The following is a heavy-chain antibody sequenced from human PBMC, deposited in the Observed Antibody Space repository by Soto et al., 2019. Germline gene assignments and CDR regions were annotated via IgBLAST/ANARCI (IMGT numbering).Heavy chain of an antibody. CDR1: GGSISSYY. J-gene: IGHJ4*02. Sequence: SETLSLTCTVSGGSISSYYWSWIRQPPGKGLEWIGYIYYSGSTNYNPSLKSRVTISVDTSKNQFSLKLSSVTAADTAVYYCARLRANWNDDLGFDYWGQGTLVTVSS. D-gene: IGHD1-20*01. CDR3: ARLRANWNDDLGFDY. V-gene: IGHV4-59*08. CDR2: IYYSGST.